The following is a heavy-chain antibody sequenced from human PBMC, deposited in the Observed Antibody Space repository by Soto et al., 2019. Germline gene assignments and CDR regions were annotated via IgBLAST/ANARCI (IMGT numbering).Heavy chain of an antibody. CDR3: ASRDGYNYRWFDP. D-gene: IGHD5-12*01. CDR2: IIPIFGTA. Sequence: GASVKVSCKASGGTFSSYAISWVRQAPGQGLEWMGGIIPIFGTANYAQKFQGRVTITADESTSTAYMELSSLRSEDTAVYYCASRDGYNYRWFDPWGQGTLVTVSS. CDR1: GGTFSSYA. V-gene: IGHV1-69*13. J-gene: IGHJ5*02.